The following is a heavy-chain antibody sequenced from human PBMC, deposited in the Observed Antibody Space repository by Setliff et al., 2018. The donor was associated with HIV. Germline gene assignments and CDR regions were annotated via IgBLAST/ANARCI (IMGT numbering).Heavy chain of an antibody. CDR3: SRGPTIRGSFTGVVYTAPLPSFDT. J-gene: IGHJ4*02. CDR2: INNYGVT. CDR1: GGSFSGFS. V-gene: IGHV4-34*01. Sequence: LETLSLTCAVYGGSFSGFSWNWIRQPPGKGLEWIGDINNYGVTLYTSSLAGRVTISVDTSKNQFSLTLKSLTVADTALYFCSRGPTIRGSFTGVVYTAPLPSFDTWSQGSLVTVSS. D-gene: IGHD3-3*01.